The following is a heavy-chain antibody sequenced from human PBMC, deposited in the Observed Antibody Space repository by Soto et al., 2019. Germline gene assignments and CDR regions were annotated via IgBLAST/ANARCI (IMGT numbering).Heavy chain of an antibody. J-gene: IGHJ6*02. CDR2: IYYSGST. D-gene: IGHD2-2*01. CDR3: ARDLARSSSNMAYYYYGMDV. CDR1: GGSISSYY. Sequence: QVQLRESGPGLVKPSETLSLTCSVSGGSISSYYWSWIRQPPGKGLEQIGCIYYSGSTNYNPSLKSRVTTSVDTSKNQFSLKLSSVTAADTAVYYCARDLARSSSNMAYYYYGMDVWGQGTTVTVSS. V-gene: IGHV4-59*01.